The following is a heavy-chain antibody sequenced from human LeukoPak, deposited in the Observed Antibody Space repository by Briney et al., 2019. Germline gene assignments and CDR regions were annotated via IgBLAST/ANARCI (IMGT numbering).Heavy chain of an antibody. CDR3: AKDRPSGSYLYYFDY. CDR1: GFTLSSYA. Sequence: GGSLRLSCAASGFTLSSYAMSWVRQAPGKGLEWVSAISGSGGSTYYADSVKGRFTISRDNSKNTLYLQMNSLRAEDTAVYYCAKDRPSGSYLYYFDYWGQGTLVTVSS. CDR2: ISGSGGST. V-gene: IGHV3-23*01. D-gene: IGHD1-26*01. J-gene: IGHJ4*02.